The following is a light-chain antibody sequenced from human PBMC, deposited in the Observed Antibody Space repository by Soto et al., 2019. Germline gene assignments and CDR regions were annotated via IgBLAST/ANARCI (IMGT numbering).Light chain of an antibody. Sequence: DIQLPQSPSFLSASVGDSVTITCRASQGIRSYLAWYQQKPGRAPKLLMYIASTLQTGVPSRFSGSGSGTEFTLTITSLQPEEFATYYCQQVNSYPITVGQGTRLEIK. J-gene: IGKJ5*01. CDR3: QQVNSYPIT. V-gene: IGKV1-9*01. CDR2: IAS. CDR1: QGIRSY.